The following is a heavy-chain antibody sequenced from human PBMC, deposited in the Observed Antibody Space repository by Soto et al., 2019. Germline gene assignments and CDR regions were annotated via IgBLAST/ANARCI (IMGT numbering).Heavy chain of an antibody. J-gene: IGHJ6*02. CDR3: ARGGSLWFGELSAYYYGMDV. V-gene: IGHV1-2*04. Sequence: QVQLVQSGAEVKKPGASVKVSCKASGYTFTGYYMHWVRQAPGQGLEWMGWINPNSGGTNYAQKFQGWVTMTRDTAISTAYMELGRLRSDDTAVYYCARGGSLWFGELSAYYYGMDVWGQGTTVTVSS. CDR1: GYTFTGYY. D-gene: IGHD3-10*01. CDR2: INPNSGGT.